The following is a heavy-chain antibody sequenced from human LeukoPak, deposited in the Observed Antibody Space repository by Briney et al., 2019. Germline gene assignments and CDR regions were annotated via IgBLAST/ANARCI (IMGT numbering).Heavy chain of an antibody. CDR2: INPNSGGT. CDR3: ARAGLLGYCTNGVCSLLDYYYGMDV. Sequence: ASVKVSCKASGYTFTGYYMHWVRQAPGQGLEWMGWINPNSGGTNYAQKFQGRVTMTRDTSISTAYMELSRLRSDDTAVYYCARAGLLGYCTNGVCSLLDYYYGMDVWGQGTTVTVSS. V-gene: IGHV1-2*02. D-gene: IGHD2-8*01. CDR1: GYTFTGYY. J-gene: IGHJ6*02.